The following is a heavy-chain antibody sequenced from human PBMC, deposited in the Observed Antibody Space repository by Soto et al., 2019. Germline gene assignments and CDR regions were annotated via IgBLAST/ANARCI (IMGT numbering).Heavy chain of an antibody. CDR2: ISGSGGST. CDR1: GFTFSSYA. D-gene: IGHD3-22*01. V-gene: IGHV3-23*01. CDR3: AKGPSSTYYYDSSGYYYFDF. J-gene: IGHJ4*02. Sequence: GGSLRLSCAASGFTFSSYAMSWVRQAPGKGLEWVSAISGSGGSTYYADSVKGRFTISRDNSKNTLYLQMNSLRAEDTAVYYCAKGPSSTYYYDSSGYYYFDFWGQGTLVTVSS.